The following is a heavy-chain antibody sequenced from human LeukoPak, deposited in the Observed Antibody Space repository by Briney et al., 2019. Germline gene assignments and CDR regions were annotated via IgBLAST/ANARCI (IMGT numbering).Heavy chain of an antibody. V-gene: IGHV4-39*07. CDR3: TRGSIAYYYMDV. Sequence: SETLSLTCTVSGGSISSSSYYWGWIRQPPGKGLEWFGSIYYSGNTSYNQSLKSRVTISVDTSKNQFSLKLSSVTAADTAVYYCTRGSIAYYYMDVWGKGTTVTISS. J-gene: IGHJ6*03. D-gene: IGHD3-22*01. CDR1: GGSISSSSYY. CDR2: IYYSGNT.